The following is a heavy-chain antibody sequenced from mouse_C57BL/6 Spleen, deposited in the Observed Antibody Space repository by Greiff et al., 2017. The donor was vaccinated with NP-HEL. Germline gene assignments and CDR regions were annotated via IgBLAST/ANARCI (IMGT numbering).Heavy chain of an antibody. J-gene: IGHJ3*01. CDR2: IHPNSGST. CDR3: STSYGSCYGPFAY. V-gene: IGHV1-64*01. Sequence: QVQLKQPGAELVKPGASVKLSCKASGYTFTSYWMHWVKQRPGQGLEWIGMIHPNSGSTNYNEKFKSKATLTVDQSSSTAYMQLSSLTSEDSAVVYYSTSYGSCYGPFAYWGKGTLVTVSA. D-gene: IGHD1-1*01. CDR1: GYTFTSYW.